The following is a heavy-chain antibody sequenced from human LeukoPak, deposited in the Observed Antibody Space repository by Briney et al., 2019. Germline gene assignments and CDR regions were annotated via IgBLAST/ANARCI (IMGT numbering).Heavy chain of an antibody. Sequence: GGSLRLSCAASGFTFSSFGMHWVRQAPGKGLEWVAVIWNDGSNNYCADSVKGRFTISRDNAKNTLYLQMNSLRPEDTAVYYCASSMAYNCFDYWGQGTLVTVSS. CDR1: GFTFSSFG. J-gene: IGHJ4*02. CDR3: ASSMAYNCFDY. D-gene: IGHD5-24*01. CDR2: IWNDGSNN. V-gene: IGHV3-33*01.